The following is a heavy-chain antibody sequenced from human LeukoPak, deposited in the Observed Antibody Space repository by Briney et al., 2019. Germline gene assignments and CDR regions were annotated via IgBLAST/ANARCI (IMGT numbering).Heavy chain of an antibody. CDR2: ISYDGSNK. CDR1: GFTFSSYA. Sequence: GGSLRLSCAASGFTFSSYAMHWVRQAPGKGLEWVAVISYDGSNKYYADSVKGRFTISRDNSKDTLYLQMNSLRAEDTAVYYCARGRAVAGTGDYWGQGTLVTVSS. CDR3: ARGRAVAGTGDY. D-gene: IGHD6-19*01. V-gene: IGHV3-30-3*01. J-gene: IGHJ4*02.